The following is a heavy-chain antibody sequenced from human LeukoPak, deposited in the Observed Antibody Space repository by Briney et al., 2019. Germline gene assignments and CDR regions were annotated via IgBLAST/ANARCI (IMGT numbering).Heavy chain of an antibody. D-gene: IGHD2-15*01. CDR2: ISAYNGNT. V-gene: IGHV1-18*04. CDR1: GYTFTGYY. CDR3: ARKLGYCSGGSCYLCDY. Sequence: WASVKVSCKASGYTFTGYYMHWVRQAPGQGLEWMGWISAYNGNTNYAQKLQGRVTMTTDTSTSTAYMELRSLRSDDTAVYYCARKLGYCSGGSCYLCDYWGQGTLVTVSS. J-gene: IGHJ4*02.